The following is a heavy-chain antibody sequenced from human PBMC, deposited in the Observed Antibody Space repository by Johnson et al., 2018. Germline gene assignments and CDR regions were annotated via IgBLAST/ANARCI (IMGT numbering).Heavy chain of an antibody. J-gene: IGHJ3*02. CDR2: INPNGGST. CDR3: ARAVGLTDAFDI. CDR1: GYTFTNYY. Sequence: QVQLVQSGAEVKKPGASVTVSCKTSGYTFTNYYIHWVLQPPGKGLEWLAMINPNGGSTRYARPFQSRNTLTRDTSTGTVYMGRTRLRNDDRAFYYRARAVGLTDAFDIWGQGTMVTVSS. V-gene: IGHV1-46*01. D-gene: IGHD1-26*01.